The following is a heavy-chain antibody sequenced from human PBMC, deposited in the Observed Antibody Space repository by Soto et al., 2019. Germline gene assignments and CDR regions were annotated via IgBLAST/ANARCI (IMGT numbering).Heavy chain of an antibody. V-gene: IGHV1-18*03. D-gene: IGHD6-6*01. J-gene: IGHJ6*03. CDR2: ISAYNGNT. CDR1: GYTFTSYG. CDR3: ARRARPDFYYMDV. Sequence: ASVKVSCKASGYTFTSYGISWVRQAPGQGLEWMGWISAYNGNTYYANSVQGRFTISRGNSKNTVYLQMGSLRPEDMAVYYCARRARPDFYYMDVWGKGTTVTVSS.